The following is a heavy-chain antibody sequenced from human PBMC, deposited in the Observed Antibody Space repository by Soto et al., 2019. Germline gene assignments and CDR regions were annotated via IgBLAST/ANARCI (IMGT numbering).Heavy chain of an antibody. CDR2: IYYSGST. J-gene: IGHJ5*02. CDR3: AREIIYYGDYGMGENWFDP. V-gene: IGHV4-59*01. Sequence: SETLSLTCTVSGGSISSYYWSWIRQPPGKGLEWIGYIYYSGSTNYNPSLKSRVTISVDTSKNQFSLKLSSVTAADTAVYYCAREIIYYGDYGMGENWFDPWGQGTLVTVSS. D-gene: IGHD4-17*01. CDR1: GGSISSYY.